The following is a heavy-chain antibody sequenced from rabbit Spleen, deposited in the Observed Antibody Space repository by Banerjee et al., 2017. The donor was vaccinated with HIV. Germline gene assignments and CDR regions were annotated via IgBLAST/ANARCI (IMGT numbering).Heavy chain of an antibody. D-gene: IGHD6-1*01. Sequence: QSLEESGGDLVKPGASLTLTCKASGLDFSSTYYMCWVRQAPGKGLEWIACIRTDSGATWYASWAKGRFTVSKTSSTTVTLQMTSLTVADTATYFCARDYGGVPGFGFATDYYFKLWGPGTLVTVS. CDR3: ARDYGGVPGFGFATDYYFKL. CDR1: GLDFSSTYY. CDR2: IRTDSGAT. V-gene: IGHV1S40*01. J-gene: IGHJ4*01.